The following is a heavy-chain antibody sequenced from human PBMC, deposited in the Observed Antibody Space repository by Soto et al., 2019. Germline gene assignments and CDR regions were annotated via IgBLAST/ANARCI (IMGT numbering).Heavy chain of an antibody. CDR3: ARERYGDY. CDR2: ISAHNGNT. Sequence: QVHLVQSGAEVKKPGASVKVSCKGSGYAFTTYGITWVRQAPGQGLEWMGWISAHNGNTNYAQKLQGRVTVTSDTSTSTAYMEFRSVRSDDTAGYYCARERYGDYWGQGALVTVSS. D-gene: IGHD1-1*01. CDR1: GYAFTTYG. V-gene: IGHV1-18*01. J-gene: IGHJ4*02.